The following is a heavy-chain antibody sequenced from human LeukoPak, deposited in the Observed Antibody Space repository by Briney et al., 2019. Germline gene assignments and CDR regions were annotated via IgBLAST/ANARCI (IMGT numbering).Heavy chain of an antibody. J-gene: IGHJ6*03. V-gene: IGHV5-51*01. CDR2: IYPGDSDT. CDR3: ARLQTRYYYYYYMDV. Sequence: GESLKISCKGSGYSFTSYWIGWVRQMPGKGLEWMGIIYPGDSDTRYSPSFQGQVTTSADKSISTAYLQWSSLKASDTAMYYCARLQTRYYYYYYMDVWGKGTTVTVSS. CDR1: GYSFTSYW.